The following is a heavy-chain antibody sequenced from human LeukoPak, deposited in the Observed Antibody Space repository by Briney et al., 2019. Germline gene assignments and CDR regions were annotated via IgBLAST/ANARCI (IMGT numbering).Heavy chain of an antibody. CDR3: VRASTSFRGWSPLDS. D-gene: IGHD6-19*01. V-gene: IGHV1-69*01. CDR2: IIPIFGTA. CDR1: GGTFSSYA. J-gene: IGHJ4*02. Sequence: ASVKVSCKASGGTFSSYAISWVRQAPGQGLEWMGGIIPIFGTANYAQKFQGRVTITADESTSTAYMELSSLRSEAPAVYYCVRASTSFRGWSPLDSWGQGTLVTVSS.